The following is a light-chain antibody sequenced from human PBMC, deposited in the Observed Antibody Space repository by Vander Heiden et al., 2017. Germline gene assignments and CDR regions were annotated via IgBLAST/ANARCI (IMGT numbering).Light chain of an antibody. Sequence: QSVLTQPPSASGTPAPRATISCSGSSTNVGGNAVTWYQQLPGTAPKLLIYSNYQRPSGVPDRLSGSKSGTSASLAISGLQSEDEADYYCATWDDSLNGVVFGGGTKLTVL. CDR3: ATWDDSLNGVV. V-gene: IGLV1-44*01. CDR1: STNVGGNA. J-gene: IGLJ2*01. CDR2: SNY.